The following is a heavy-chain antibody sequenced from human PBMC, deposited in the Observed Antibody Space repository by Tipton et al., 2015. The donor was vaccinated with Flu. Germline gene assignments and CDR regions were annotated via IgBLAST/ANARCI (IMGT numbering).Heavy chain of an antibody. CDR1: GDSVSSNSAA. J-gene: IGHJ5*02. D-gene: IGHD6-13*01. Sequence: GLVKPSQTLSLTCAISGDSVSSNSAAWNWIRQSPSRGLEWLGRTYYTSKWNNDYAVSVKSRIIIDPDTSKNQFSLQLNSVTPEDTAVYYCARARAAAGADNWLDPWGQGTLVTVSS. CDR3: ARARAAAGADNWLDP. V-gene: IGHV6-1*01. CDR2: TYYTSKWNN.